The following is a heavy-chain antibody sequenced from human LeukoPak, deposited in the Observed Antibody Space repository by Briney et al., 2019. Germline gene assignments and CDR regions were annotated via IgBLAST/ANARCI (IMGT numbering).Heavy chain of an antibody. Sequence: GGSLTLSCAASGFTFRRYAMSWVRQAPGKGLEWVSIISGGAGSTYYVDSVKGRFTISRDNSKNTLYLQMNSLRAEDTAVYFCARDLQDHYYDNTSTLGFFDYWGQGTLVTVSS. CDR3: ARDLQDHYYDNTSTLGFFDY. CDR1: GFTFRRYA. J-gene: IGHJ4*02. D-gene: IGHD3-22*01. V-gene: IGHV3-23*01. CDR2: ISGGAGST.